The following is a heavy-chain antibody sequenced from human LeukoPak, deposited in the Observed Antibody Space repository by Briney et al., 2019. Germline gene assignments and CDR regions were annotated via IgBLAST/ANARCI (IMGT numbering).Heavy chain of an antibody. V-gene: IGHV6-1*01. Sequence: SQALSLTCAISGDSVSSNSAAWNWIRQSPSRGLEWLGRTYYRSKWYNDYAVSVKSRITINPDTSKNQFSLQLNSVTPEDTAVYYCARGGRIVGATTFDYWGQGTLVTVSS. D-gene: IGHD1-26*01. J-gene: IGHJ4*02. CDR2: TYYRSKWYN. CDR3: ARGGRIVGATTFDY. CDR1: GDSVSSNSAA.